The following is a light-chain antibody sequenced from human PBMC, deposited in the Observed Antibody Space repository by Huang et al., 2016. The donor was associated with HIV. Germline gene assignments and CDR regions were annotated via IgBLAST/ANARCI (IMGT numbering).Light chain of an antibody. CDR3: HHYGTSSWT. Sequence: PGKRATLSCRASQSVSGAYLAWYQQKPGQAPRLLIYDVSNRATGIPDRFSGSGSGTDFTLTISRLEPEDFAVYFCHHYGTSSWTFGQGTKVDVK. CDR1: QSVSGAY. CDR2: DVS. V-gene: IGKV3-20*01. J-gene: IGKJ1*01.